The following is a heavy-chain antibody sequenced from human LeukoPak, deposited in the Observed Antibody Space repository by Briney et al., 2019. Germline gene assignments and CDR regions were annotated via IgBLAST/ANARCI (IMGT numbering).Heavy chain of an antibody. J-gene: IGHJ6*02. D-gene: IGHD2-2*01. CDR3: ARVDIVVVPAANNYYYYGMDV. V-gene: IGHV3-30*01. CDR1: GFTFSSYA. Sequence: GGSLRLSCAASGFTFSSYAMHWVRQAPGKGLEWVAVISYDGSNKYYADSVKGRFTISRDNSKNTLYPQMNSLRAEDTAVYYCARVDIVVVPAANNYYYYGMDVWGQGTTVTVSS. CDR2: ISYDGSNK.